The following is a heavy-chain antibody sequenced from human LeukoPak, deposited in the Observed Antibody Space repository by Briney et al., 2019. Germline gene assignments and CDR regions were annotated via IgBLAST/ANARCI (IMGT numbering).Heavy chain of an antibody. CDR2: ISGDGGST. CDR1: GFTFDDYA. Sequence: PGGSLRLSCAASGFTFDDYAMHWVRQAPGKGLEGVSLISGDGGSTYYADSVKGRFTISRDNSKNSLYLQMNSLRTEDTALYYCAKVPYYYDSSGYYSVDYWGQGTLVTVSS. D-gene: IGHD3-22*01. J-gene: IGHJ4*02. CDR3: AKVPYYYDSSGYYSVDY. V-gene: IGHV3-43*02.